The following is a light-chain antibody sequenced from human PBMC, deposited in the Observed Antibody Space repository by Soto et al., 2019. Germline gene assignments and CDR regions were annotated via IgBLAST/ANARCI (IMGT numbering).Light chain of an antibody. Sequence: DIQLTQSPSFLSASVGDRVTITCRASQGIWSSLAWYQQKPGRAPKLLIDAASTLQSGVPSRFSGSGSGTEFNLTISSLQPEDFATYYCQPLNSYPWKFGQGPKVEIK. CDR3: QPLNSYPWK. CDR2: AAS. CDR1: QGIWSS. J-gene: IGKJ1*01. V-gene: IGKV1-9*01.